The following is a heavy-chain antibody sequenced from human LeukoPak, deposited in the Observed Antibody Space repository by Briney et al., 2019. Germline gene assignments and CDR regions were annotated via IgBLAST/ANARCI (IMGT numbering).Heavy chain of an antibody. CDR3: ASYDSSGYYRQLYFDY. Sequence: GGSLRLSCAASGFTVSSNYMSWVRQAPGKGLEWVSVIYSGGSTYYADSVKGRFTISRDNSKNTLYLQMNSLRAEDTAVYYCASYDSSGYYRQLYFDYWGQGTLVTVS. J-gene: IGHJ4*02. D-gene: IGHD3-22*01. CDR1: GFTVSSNY. V-gene: IGHV3-66*01. CDR2: IYSGGST.